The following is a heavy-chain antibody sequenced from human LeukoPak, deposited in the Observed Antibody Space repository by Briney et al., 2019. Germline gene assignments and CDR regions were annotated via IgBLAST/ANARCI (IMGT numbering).Heavy chain of an antibody. CDR3: ARADSSGYHPYFDY. CDR1: GSTVSSNY. Sequence: GGSLRLSCAASGSTVSSNYMSWVRQAPGKGLEWVSVIYSGGSTYYADSVKGRFTISRDNSKNTLYLQMNSLRAEDTAVYYCARADSSGYHPYFDYWGQGTLVTVSS. CDR2: IYSGGST. J-gene: IGHJ4*02. V-gene: IGHV3-53*01. D-gene: IGHD3-22*01.